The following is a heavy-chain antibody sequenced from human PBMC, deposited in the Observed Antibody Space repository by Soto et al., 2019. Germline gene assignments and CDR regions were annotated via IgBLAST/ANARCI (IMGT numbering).Heavy chain of an antibody. J-gene: IGHJ6*02. CDR1: GFTFSSYG. CDR2: ISYDGGNK. CDR3: AKADFMITYCGGDCYPWGMDV. Sequence: PGGSLRLSCAASGFTFSSYGMHWVRQAPGKGLEWVAVISYDGGNKYYADSVKGRFTISRDNSKNTLYLQMNSLRAEDTAVYYCAKADFMITYCGGDCYPWGMDVWGQGTTVTVSS. V-gene: IGHV3-30*18. D-gene: IGHD2-21*02.